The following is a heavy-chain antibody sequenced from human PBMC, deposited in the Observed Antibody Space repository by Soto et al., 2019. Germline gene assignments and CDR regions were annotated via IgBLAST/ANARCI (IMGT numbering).Heavy chain of an antibody. V-gene: IGHV3-64D*06. D-gene: IGHD3-9*01. J-gene: IGHJ4*02. Sequence: VGSKRLCCAAAVYKFEGWAADLVGKAPGKGLEYVAGIRSDGDSTHYADSVKGRFTISRDNSKNTLYLQMDSLRIDDTAEYFCVASGTFRLPIFEHWGQGALVTVSS. CDR1: VYKFEGWA. CDR2: IRSDGDST. CDR3: VASGTFRLPIFEH.